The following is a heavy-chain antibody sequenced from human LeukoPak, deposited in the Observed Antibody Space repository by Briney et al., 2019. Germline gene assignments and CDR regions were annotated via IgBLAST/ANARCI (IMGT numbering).Heavy chain of an antibody. CDR3: ARRLTPAERGFLDY. Sequence: PGGSLRLSCAASGFSINSYAMHWVRQAPGKGLEWVAVLSSDGTNKYYADSVKGRFTISGDNTENTLYLQMSSLRAEDTAVYYCARRLTPAERGFLDYWGQGTLVTVSS. D-gene: IGHD2-2*01. CDR2: LSSDGTNK. V-gene: IGHV3-30-3*01. CDR1: GFSINSYA. J-gene: IGHJ4*02.